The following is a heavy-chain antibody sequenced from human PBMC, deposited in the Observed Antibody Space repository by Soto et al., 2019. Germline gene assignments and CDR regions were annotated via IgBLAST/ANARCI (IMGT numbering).Heavy chain of an antibody. CDR1: GYSFTSYT. D-gene: IGHD3-9*01. CDR3: ASLVANNYDILTGYYLGGPYYFDY. V-gene: IGHV1-3*01. Sequence: ASVKVSCKASGYSFTSYTMHWVRQAPGQRLEWMGWINAGNGNTKYSQKFQGRVTITRDTSASTAYMELSSLRSEDTAVYYCASLVANNYDILTGYYLGGPYYFDYWGQGTLVTVSS. J-gene: IGHJ4*02. CDR2: INAGNGNT.